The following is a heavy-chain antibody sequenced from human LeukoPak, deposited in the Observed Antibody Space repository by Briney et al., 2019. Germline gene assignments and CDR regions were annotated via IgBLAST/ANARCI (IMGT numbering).Heavy chain of an antibody. D-gene: IGHD3-9*01. J-gene: IGHJ4*02. CDR1: GGSFSGYN. CDR2: INHSGST. CDR3: ARTAPRTYYDILTGYPKDRYFDY. V-gene: IGHV4-34*01. Sequence: SETLSLTCAVYGGSFSGYNWGWIRQPPGKGLEWIGEINHSGSTNYNPSLKSRVTISVDTSKNQFSLKLSSMTAADTAVYYCARTAPRTYYDILTGYPKDRYFDYWGQGTLVTVSS.